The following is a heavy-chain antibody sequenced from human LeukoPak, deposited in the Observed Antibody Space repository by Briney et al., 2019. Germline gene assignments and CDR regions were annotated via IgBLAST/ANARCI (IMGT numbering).Heavy chain of an antibody. J-gene: IGHJ6*02. D-gene: IGHD6-13*01. CDR2: IYYSGST. Sequence: SETLSLTCTVSGGSLSSYYWSWIRQPPGKGLEWIGYIYYSGSTNYNPSLKSRVTISVDTSKNQFSLKLSSVTAADTAVYYCARLLSSWYGDYYYYYGMDVWGQGTTVTVSS. CDR3: ARLLSSWYGDYYYYYGMDV. CDR1: GGSLSSYY. V-gene: IGHV4-59*08.